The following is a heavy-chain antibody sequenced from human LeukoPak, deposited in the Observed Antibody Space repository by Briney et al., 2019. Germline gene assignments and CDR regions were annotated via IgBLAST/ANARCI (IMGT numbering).Heavy chain of an antibody. CDR3: ARRDSRWQNRYYYGMDV. Sequence: ASVKVSCKASGYTFTSYGISWVRQAPGQGLEWMGWISAYNGNINYAQRLQGRVTMTTDTSTSTAYMELRSLRSDDTAVYYCARRDSRWQNRYYYGMDVWGQGTTVTVSS. V-gene: IGHV1-18*01. J-gene: IGHJ6*02. CDR1: GYTFTSYG. CDR2: ISAYNGNI. D-gene: IGHD2-15*01.